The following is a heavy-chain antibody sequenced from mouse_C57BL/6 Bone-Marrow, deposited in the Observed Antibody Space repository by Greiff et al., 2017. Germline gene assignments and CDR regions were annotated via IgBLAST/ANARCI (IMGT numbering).Heavy chain of an antibody. CDR3: ARLGSTMVTTWYFDV. CDR2: INPSSGYT. J-gene: IGHJ1*03. D-gene: IGHD2-1*01. CDR1: GYTFTSYW. Sequence: VQVVESGAELAKPGASVKLSCKASGYTFTSYWMHWVKQRPGQGLEWIGYINPSSGYTKYNQTFKDKATLTADKSSSTAYMQLSSLTYEDSAVYYCARLGSTMVTTWYFDVWGTGTTVTVSS. V-gene: IGHV1-7*01.